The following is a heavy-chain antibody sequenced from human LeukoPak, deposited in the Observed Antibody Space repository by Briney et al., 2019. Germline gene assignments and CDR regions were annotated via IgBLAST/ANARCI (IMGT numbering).Heavy chain of an antibody. V-gene: IGHV2-5*02. J-gene: IGHJ5*02. CDR3: AHSREYSSSWYRSNWFDP. Sequence: SGPTLVNPTQTLTLTCTFSGFSLSTSGVGVGGIRQPPGKALEWLALIYWDDDKRYSPSLKSRLTITKDTSKNQVVLTMTNMDPVDTATYYCAHSREYSSSWYRSNWFDPWGQGTLVTVSS. D-gene: IGHD6-13*01. CDR1: GFSLSTSGVG. CDR2: IYWDDDK.